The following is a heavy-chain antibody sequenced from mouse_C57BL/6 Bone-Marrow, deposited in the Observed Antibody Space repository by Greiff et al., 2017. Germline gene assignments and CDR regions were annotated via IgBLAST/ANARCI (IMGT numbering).Heavy chain of an antibody. D-gene: IGHD1-1*01. J-gene: IGHJ2*01. CDR2: ISSGGSYT. CDR3: ARQKTTVEY. Sequence: EVKLVESGGDLVKPGGSLKLSCAASGFTFSSYGMSWVRQTPDKRLEWVATISSGGSYTYYPDSVKGRFTISRDNAKNTLYLQMSSLKSEDTAMYYCARQKTTVEYWGQGTTLTVSS. CDR1: GFTFSSYG. V-gene: IGHV5-6*02.